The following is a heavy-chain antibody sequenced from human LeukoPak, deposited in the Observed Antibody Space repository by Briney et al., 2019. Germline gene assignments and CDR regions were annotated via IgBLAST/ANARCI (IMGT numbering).Heavy chain of an antibody. Sequence: GGSLRLSCVASGFTFSTYAMGWARQAPGKGLEWVSGISDGVGSAYYADSVKGRFTISRDNSKNTLYLQMNSLRAEDTAVYYCAKGGPTGSNYFDFWGQGTLVTVSS. J-gene: IGHJ4*02. D-gene: IGHD1-26*01. CDR1: GFTFSTYA. V-gene: IGHV3-23*01. CDR2: ISDGVGSA. CDR3: AKGGPTGSNYFDF.